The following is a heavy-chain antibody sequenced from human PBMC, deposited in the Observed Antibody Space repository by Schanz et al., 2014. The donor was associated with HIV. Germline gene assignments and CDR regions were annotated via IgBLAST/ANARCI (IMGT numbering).Heavy chain of an antibody. D-gene: IGHD3-22*01. J-gene: IGHJ6*02. V-gene: IGHV3-30*18. Sequence: QVQLVESGGGVVQPGRSLKLSCAASGFTFSSYGMHWVRQGPGKGLEWVAVISYDGHKEYYADSVKGRFTISRDNSKNTLYLQMNSLRTEDTAVYYCAKDHQFYYENSGCYYYYFGMDVWGQGTTVTVS. CDR3: AKDHQFYYENSGCYYYYFGMDV. CDR1: GFTFSSYG. CDR2: ISYDGHKE.